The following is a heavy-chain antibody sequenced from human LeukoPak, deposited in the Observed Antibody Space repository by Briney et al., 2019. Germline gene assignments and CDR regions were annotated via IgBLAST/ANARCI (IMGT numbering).Heavy chain of an antibody. J-gene: IGHJ4*02. D-gene: IGHD1-26*01. V-gene: IGHV3-7*01. CDR1: GFTFRSYW. CDR3: ARDIVGTN. CDR2: IKHDGSET. Sequence: PGGSLRLSCTASGFTFRSYWMSWVRQAPGKGLEWLANIKHDGSETYYVDSVKGRFTISRDNAKNSLDLQMNSLRAEDTAVYYCARDIVGTNWGQGTLVTVSS.